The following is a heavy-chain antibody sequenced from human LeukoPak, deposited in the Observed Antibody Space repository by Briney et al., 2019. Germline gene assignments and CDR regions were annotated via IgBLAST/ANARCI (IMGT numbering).Heavy chain of an antibody. Sequence: SETLSLTCTVSGGSISSGGYYWSWIRQPPGKGLEWIGEINHSGSTNYNPSLKSRVTISVDTSKNQFSLKLSSVTAADTAVYYCARGLSDCSGGSCYPLLPDYWGQGTLVTVSS. V-gene: IGHV4-39*07. J-gene: IGHJ4*02. CDR3: ARGLSDCSGGSCYPLLPDY. CDR2: INHSGST. CDR1: GGSISSGGYY. D-gene: IGHD2-15*01.